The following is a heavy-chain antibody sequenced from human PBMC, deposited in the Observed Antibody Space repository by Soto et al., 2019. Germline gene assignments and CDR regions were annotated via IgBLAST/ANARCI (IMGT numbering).Heavy chain of an antibody. CDR2: IFSNDAK. V-gene: IGHV2-26*01. D-gene: IGHD4-17*01. CDR3: ARSLYVDYVHWYFDL. CDR1: GFSLRNTRMG. Sequence: VTLKESGPVLVKPTETLTLTCTVSGFSLRNTRMGVSWIRQSPGKALEWLAHIFSNDAKSYSPSLKSRLAISRDTPKSQVVLTMTNVAPVDTATYYCARSLYVDYVHWYFDLWGRGTLVTVSS. J-gene: IGHJ2*01.